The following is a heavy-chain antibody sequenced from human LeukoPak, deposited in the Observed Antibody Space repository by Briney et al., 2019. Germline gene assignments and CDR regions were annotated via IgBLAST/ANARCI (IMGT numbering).Heavy chain of an antibody. CDR1: GFTFSSHG. CDR2: ISYAGSDK. V-gene: IGHV3-30*18. J-gene: IGHJ3*02. CDR3: AKSSSGGWYLLGDAFDI. D-gene: IGHD6-19*01. Sequence: GGSLRLSCAASGFTFSSHGIHWVRQAPGKGLEWVAVISYAGSDKYYADSVKVRFTISRDNSKNTLYLQMNSLRAEDTAVYYCAKSSSGGWYLLGDAFDIWGQGTMVTVSS.